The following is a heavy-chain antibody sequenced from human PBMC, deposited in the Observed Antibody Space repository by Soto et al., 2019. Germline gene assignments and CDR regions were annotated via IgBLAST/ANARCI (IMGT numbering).Heavy chain of an antibody. D-gene: IGHD3-10*01. J-gene: IGHJ4*02. V-gene: IGHV3-7*04. Sequence: EVLLVESGGGLVQPGGSLRLSCAASGFTFSSSWMSWVRQAPGKGLEWVANIKPDGSDYSSVGSMKGRFTVSRDNAKNSLFMQMNSLRVEDTAVYYWAWDTRSPGYWGQGTLVTVSS. CDR1: GFTFSSSW. CDR3: AWDTRSPGY. CDR2: IKPDGSDY.